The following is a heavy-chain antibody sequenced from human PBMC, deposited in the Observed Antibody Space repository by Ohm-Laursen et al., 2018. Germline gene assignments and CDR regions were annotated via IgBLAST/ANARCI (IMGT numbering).Heavy chain of an antibody. CDR1: GDSISSASHY. CDR2: IYYNGIT. CDR3: ARAAYSRNWFDP. D-gene: IGHD2-15*01. Sequence: TLSLTCTVSGDSISSASHYWSWIRQLPEKGLEWIGHIYYNGITYYNPSLQSRVTFSVDTSKSQFSLNLRSLTAADTAVYYCARAAYSRNWFDPWGQGTLVTVSS. V-gene: IGHV4-31*03. J-gene: IGHJ5*02.